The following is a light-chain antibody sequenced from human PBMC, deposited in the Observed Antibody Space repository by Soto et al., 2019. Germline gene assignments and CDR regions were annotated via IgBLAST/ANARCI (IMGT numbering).Light chain of an antibody. CDR3: CSYAGSYTRV. Sequence: QSVLTQPRSVSGSPGQSVTISCTGTSSDVGGYNYVPWYQQHPGKAPKLMIYDVSKRPSGVPDRFSGSKSGNTASLTISGLQAEDEADYYCCSYAGSYTRVFGGGTKLTVL. CDR1: SSDVGGYNY. J-gene: IGLJ3*02. V-gene: IGLV2-11*01. CDR2: DVS.